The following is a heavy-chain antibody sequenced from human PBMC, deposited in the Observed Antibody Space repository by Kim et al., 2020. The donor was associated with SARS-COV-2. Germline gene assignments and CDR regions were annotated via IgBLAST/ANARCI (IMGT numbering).Heavy chain of an antibody. D-gene: IGHD2-2*01. CDR1: GGTFSSYA. Sequence: SVKVSCKASGGTFSSYAISWVRQAPGQGLEWMGGIIPIFGTANYAQKFQGRVKITADESTSTAYMELSSLRSQDTAGYYCASPAYPYCSSTSCRYYYYG. CDR2: IIPIFGTA. J-gene: IGHJ6*01. V-gene: IGHV1-69*13. CDR3: ASPAYPYCSSTSCRYYYYG.